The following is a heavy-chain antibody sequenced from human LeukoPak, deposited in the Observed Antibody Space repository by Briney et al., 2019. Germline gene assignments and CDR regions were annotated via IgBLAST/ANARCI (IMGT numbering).Heavy chain of an antibody. CDR2: MNPNSDNT. Sequence: GASVKVSCKASGYTFTSYDINWVRQATGQGLEWMGWMNPNSDNTGYAQKFQGRVTMTRNTSISTAYMELSSLRSEDAAVYYCARGYYYDSSGYYGTPFDYWGQGTLVTVSS. J-gene: IGHJ4*02. CDR3: ARGYYYDSSGYYGTPFDY. V-gene: IGHV1-8*01. CDR1: GYTFTSYD. D-gene: IGHD3-22*01.